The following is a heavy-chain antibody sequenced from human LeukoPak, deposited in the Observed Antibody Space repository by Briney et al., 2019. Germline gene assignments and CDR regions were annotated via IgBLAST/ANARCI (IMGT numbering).Heavy chain of an antibody. D-gene: IGHD2-15*01. Sequence: GGSLRLSCAASGFTFSSYGMHWVRQAPGKGLEWVAVISYDGSNKYYADSVKGRFTISRDNSKNTLYLQMNSLRAEDTAIYYCAKDHPRQGVTAHTPFDYWGQGTLVTVSS. CDR2: ISYDGSNK. V-gene: IGHV3-30*18. CDR3: AKDHPRQGVTAHTPFDY. J-gene: IGHJ4*02. CDR1: GFTFSSYG.